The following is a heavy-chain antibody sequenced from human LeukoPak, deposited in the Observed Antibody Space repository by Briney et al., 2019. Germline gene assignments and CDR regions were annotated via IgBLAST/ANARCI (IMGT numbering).Heavy chain of an antibody. CDR3: ARENLDCSSTSCYLDY. V-gene: IGHV3-7*01. CDR2: IKQDGSEK. J-gene: IGHJ4*02. CDR1: GFTFSSYW. D-gene: IGHD2-2*01. Sequence: GGSLRLSCAASGFTFSSYWMSWVRQAPGKGLEWVANIKQDGSEKYYVDSVKGRFTISRDNANNSLYLQMNSLRAEDTAVYYCARENLDCSSTSCYLDYWGQGTLVTVSS.